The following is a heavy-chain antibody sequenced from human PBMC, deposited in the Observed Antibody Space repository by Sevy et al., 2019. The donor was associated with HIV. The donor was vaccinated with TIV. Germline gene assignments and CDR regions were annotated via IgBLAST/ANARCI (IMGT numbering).Heavy chain of an antibody. D-gene: IGHD6-6*01. J-gene: IGHJ4*02. V-gene: IGHV3-23*01. CDR3: AKGRIPSIGTLGPFDS. CDR1: GFSLSNYA. Sequence: GGSLRLSCAASGFSLSNYAMSWVRQAPGKGLEWISTKTGSAGVTYYADSVKGRFTISRDNSKNTLFLQMNSLSAEETALYYCAKGRIPSIGTLGPFDSWGQGTLVTVSS. CDR2: KTGSAGVT.